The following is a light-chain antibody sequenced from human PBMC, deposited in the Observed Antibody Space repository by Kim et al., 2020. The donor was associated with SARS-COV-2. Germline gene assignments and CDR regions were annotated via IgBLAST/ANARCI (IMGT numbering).Light chain of an antibody. V-gene: IGKV1-39*01. CDR3: QQSYSTPRT. CDR2: AAS. Sequence: PSVGARVTITCRASQSIRTYLNWYQQKPGKAPKLLIYAASSLQSGVQSRFSGSGSGTDFTLTINSLQPEDFATYYCQQSYSTPRTFGQGTKLEI. J-gene: IGKJ2*01. CDR1: QSIRTY.